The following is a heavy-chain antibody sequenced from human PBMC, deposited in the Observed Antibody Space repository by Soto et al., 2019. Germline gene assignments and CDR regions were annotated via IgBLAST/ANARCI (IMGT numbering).Heavy chain of an antibody. V-gene: IGHV3-48*03. D-gene: IGHD3-22*01. CDR1: GFTFSSYE. J-gene: IGHJ3*02. CDR3: ARVKISSGYYLGAFDI. CDR2: ISSSGSTI. Sequence: GGSLRLSCAASGFTFSSYEMNWVRQAPGKGLELVSYISSSGSTIYYADSVKGRFTISRDNAKNSLYLQMNSLRAEDTAVYYCARVKISSGYYLGAFDIWGQGTMVTVSS.